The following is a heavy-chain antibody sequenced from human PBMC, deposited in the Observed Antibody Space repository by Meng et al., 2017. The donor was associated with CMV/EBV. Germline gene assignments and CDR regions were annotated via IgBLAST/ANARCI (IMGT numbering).Heavy chain of an antibody. V-gene: IGHV3-74*03. CDR2: IHRDATTT. Sequence: CSLRLSCESSGFTFSGCWMRWVRQAPGRGVVWVSGIHRDATTTMYADSVKGRFTISRDNAKNTLYLQMNGLRAEDTAVYYCARAYDEWGRGTLVTVSS. J-gene: IGHJ4*02. CDR3: ARAYDE. CDR1: GFTFSGCW.